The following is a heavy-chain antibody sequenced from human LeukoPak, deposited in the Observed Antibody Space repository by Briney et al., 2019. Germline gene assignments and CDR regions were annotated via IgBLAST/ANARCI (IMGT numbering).Heavy chain of an antibody. J-gene: IGHJ4*02. CDR1: GFTFSTYW. CDR2: INSDGSST. CDR3: GSLTVVAKDH. D-gene: IGHD3-22*01. V-gene: IGHV3-74*01. Sequence: PGGSLRLSCAASGFTFSTYWMHWVRQAPGKGLVGVAQINSDGSSTSYADPVKGRFTISRDNAKNTLYLQMINLRAEDTAVYYCGSLTVVAKDHWGQGTLVTVPS.